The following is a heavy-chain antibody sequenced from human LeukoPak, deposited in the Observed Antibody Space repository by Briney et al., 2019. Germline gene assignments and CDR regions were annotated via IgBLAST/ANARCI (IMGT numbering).Heavy chain of an antibody. D-gene: IGHD3-16*01. Sequence: SETLSLTCTVSGGSISSGSFYWSWIRQHPGMGLEWIGYIYHTGSSYYNPSLKSRGTISVDTSKNQFSLKLSSVTAADTAVYYCARFGVDYDMDVWGQGTTVTVSS. CDR3: ARFGVDYDMDV. J-gene: IGHJ6*02. V-gene: IGHV4-31*03. CDR2: IYHTGSS. CDR1: GGSISSGSFY.